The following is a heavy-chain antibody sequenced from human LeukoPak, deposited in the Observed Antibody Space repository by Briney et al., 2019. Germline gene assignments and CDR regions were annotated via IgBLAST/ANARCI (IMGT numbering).Heavy chain of an antibody. V-gene: IGHV4-39*01. J-gene: IGHJ4*02. Sequence: SETLSLTCTVYGGSISSSNYYWGWIRQPPGKGLEWIGSIYYSGTTYYSSSLKSRVIISVDTSKNQFSLKLSSVTATDTAVYYCARHEAQDFDYWGQGTLVTVSS. CDR1: GGSISSSNYY. CDR2: IYYSGTT. CDR3: ARHEAQDFDY.